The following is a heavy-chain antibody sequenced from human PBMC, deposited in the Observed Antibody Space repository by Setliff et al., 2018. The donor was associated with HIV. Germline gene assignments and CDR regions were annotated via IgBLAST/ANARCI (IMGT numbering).Heavy chain of an antibody. Sequence: LSLTCTVSGGSINSGASYWSWIRQHPVKGLEWIGYIYYSGSTYYNPSLKSRVTISVDTSKNQFSLNLSSVTAADTALYYCARAPYYDYRGLAVYYFDYWGQGTLVTVSS. J-gene: IGHJ4*02. CDR3: ARAPYYDYRGLAVYYFDY. D-gene: IGHD3-22*01. CDR1: GGSINSGASY. V-gene: IGHV4-31*03. CDR2: IYYSGST.